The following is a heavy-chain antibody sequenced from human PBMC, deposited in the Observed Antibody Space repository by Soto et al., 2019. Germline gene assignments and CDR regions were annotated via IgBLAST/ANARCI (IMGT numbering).Heavy chain of an antibody. J-gene: IGHJ6*02. V-gene: IGHV1-69*01. D-gene: IGHD6-13*01. Sequence: QVQLVQSGSEVKKPGSSVKVSCEISGGSFSSYAISWVRQAPGQGLEWMGGVIPVFDTPIYAQKFQGRVTISADESTRTAHMELSSLRSDDTAVYYCARPPRAGVQYGLDVWGQGTSVTVSS. CDR1: GGSFSSYA. CDR2: VIPVFDTP. CDR3: ARPPRAGVQYGLDV.